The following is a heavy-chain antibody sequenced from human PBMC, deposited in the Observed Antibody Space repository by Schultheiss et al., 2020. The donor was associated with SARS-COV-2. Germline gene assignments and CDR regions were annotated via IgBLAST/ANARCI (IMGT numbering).Heavy chain of an antibody. CDR2: IYYSGST. CDR3: ARGGSSSSRVDY. D-gene: IGHD6-6*01. CDR1: GGSISSGGYY. J-gene: IGHJ4*02. Sequence: LRLSCTVSGGSISSGGYYWSWIRQHPGKGLEWIGYIYYSGSTYYNPSLKSRVTISVDTSKNQFSLKLSSVTAADTAVYYCARGGSSSSRVDYWGQGTLVTVSS. V-gene: IGHV4-31*03.